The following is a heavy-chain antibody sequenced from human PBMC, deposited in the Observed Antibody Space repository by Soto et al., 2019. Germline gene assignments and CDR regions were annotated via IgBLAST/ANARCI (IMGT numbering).Heavy chain of an antibody. CDR3: AHSRNLITENAQVGDFDY. D-gene: IGHD3-10*01. CDR1: GFSLTTDGVG. J-gene: IGHJ4*02. CDR2: IYWDDDE. Sequence: QITLKESGPTLVKPTQTLTLTCSFSGFSLTTDGVGVGWVRQPPGEALEWLALIYWDDDERYSPSLKTRLTITKDPSKNQVVLIMTNMALVDTATYYCAHSRNLITENAQVGDFDYWGQGTLVTDSS. V-gene: IGHV2-5*02.